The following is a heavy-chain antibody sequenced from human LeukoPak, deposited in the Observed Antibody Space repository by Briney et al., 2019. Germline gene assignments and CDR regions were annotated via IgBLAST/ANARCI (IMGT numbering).Heavy chain of an antibody. D-gene: IGHD3-10*01. CDR1: GFTFSTFW. V-gene: IGHV3-7*03. CDR2: IKQDGSEK. J-gene: IGHJ4*02. CDR3: AKVKVRGVTDY. Sequence: GGSLRLSCAASGFTFSTFWMSWVRQAPGKGLEWVANIKQDGSEKYYVDSVKGRFTISRDNAKNSLYLQMNSLRAEDTAVYYCAKVKVRGVTDYWGQGTLVTVSS.